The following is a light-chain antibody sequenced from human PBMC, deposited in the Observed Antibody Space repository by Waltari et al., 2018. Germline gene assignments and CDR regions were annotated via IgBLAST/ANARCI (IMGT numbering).Light chain of an antibody. Sequence: DIKMTQSPSTLSASVGDRVTITCRASQSISSWLAWYQQKPGKAPKLLIDKASSLESGVPSRFSGSGSGTEFTLTISSLQPDDFATYYCQQYNSLWTFGQGTKVEIK. CDR3: QQYNSLWT. CDR2: KAS. J-gene: IGKJ1*01. V-gene: IGKV1-5*03. CDR1: QSISSW.